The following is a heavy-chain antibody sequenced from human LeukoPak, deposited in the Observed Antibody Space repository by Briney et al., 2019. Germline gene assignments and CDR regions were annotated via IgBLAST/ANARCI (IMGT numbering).Heavy chain of an antibody. V-gene: IGHV1-69*01. J-gene: IGHJ4*02. CDR2: IIPIFGTA. D-gene: IGHD3-3*01. CDR1: GGTFSSYA. CDR3: ARGTWSGYYTPFDY. Sequence: SVKVSCKASGGTFSSYAIGWVRQAPGQGLEWMGGIIPIFGTANYAQKFQGRVTITADESTSTAYMELSSLRSEDTAVYYCARGTWSGYYTPFDYWGQGTLVTVSS.